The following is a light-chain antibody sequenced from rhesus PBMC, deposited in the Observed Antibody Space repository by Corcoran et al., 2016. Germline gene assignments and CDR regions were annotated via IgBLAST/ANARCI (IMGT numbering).Light chain of an antibody. J-gene: IGLJ6*01. CDR1: SSDVGGYNH. CDR2: DVS. V-gene: IGLV2-23*01. CDR3: CSYVGGNTYV. Sequence: QSALTQPASVSGSPGQSITISCTGTSSDVGGYNHVSCYQQHPGKAPKVIIYDVSRRPSGVSNRFFGYKSGNTASLTISGLQGEDEADYYCCSYVGGNTYVFGTGTKVTVL.